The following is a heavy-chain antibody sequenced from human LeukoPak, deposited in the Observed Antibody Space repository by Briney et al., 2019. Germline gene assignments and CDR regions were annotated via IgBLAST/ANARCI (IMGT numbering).Heavy chain of an antibody. Sequence: SETLSLTCTVSGGSISSYYWSWIRQPPGKGLEWIGYIYYSGSTNYNPSLKSRVTISVDTSKNQFSLKLSSVTAADTAVYYCARGPERTFNWFDPWGQGTLVTVSS. CDR1: GGSISSYY. J-gene: IGHJ5*02. V-gene: IGHV4-59*01. CDR3: ARGPERTFNWFDP. CDR2: IYYSGST.